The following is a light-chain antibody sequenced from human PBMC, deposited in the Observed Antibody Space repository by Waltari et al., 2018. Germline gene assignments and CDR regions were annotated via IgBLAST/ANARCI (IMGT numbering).Light chain of an antibody. CDR1: QTVRTTY. V-gene: IGKV3-20*01. J-gene: IGKJ4*01. CDR2: GAS. CDR3: QQYDISPRT. Sequence: EIVLTQSPGTLSLSPGERATLSCRASQTVRTTYLAWYQQKPGQAPTLRIFGASSRSTGIPDRFSGRGYGTDFSRTICSLVPEDFAVYYYQQYDISPRTFGGGTSVEIK.